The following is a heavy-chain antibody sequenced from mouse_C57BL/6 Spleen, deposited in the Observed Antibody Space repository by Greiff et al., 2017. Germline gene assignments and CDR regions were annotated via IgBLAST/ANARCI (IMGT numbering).Heavy chain of an antibody. V-gene: IGHV5-16*01. J-gene: IGHJ3*01. CDR2: INYDGSST. CDR3: AIYYGNYPFAY. CDR1: GFTFSDYY. D-gene: IGHD2-1*01. Sequence: EVMLVESEGGLVQPGSSMKLSCTASGFTFSDYYMAWVRQVPEKGLEWVANINYDGSSTYYLDSLKSRFIISRDNAKNILYLQMSSLKSEDTATYYCAIYYGNYPFAYWGQGTLVTVSA.